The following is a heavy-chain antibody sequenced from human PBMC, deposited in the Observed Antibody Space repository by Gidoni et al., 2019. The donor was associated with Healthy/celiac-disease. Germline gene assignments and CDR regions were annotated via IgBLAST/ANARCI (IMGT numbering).Heavy chain of an antibody. CDR1: GGSISSYY. J-gene: IGHJ5*02. V-gene: IGHV4-4*07. D-gene: IGHD3-22*01. CDR3: ARDEYSSGVMNWFDP. Sequence: QVQLQESGPGLVKPSETLSLTCTVSGGSISSYYWSWTRQPAGKGLEWIGRIYTSGSTNYNPSLKSRVTMSVDTSKNQFSLKLSSVTAADTAVYYCARDEYSSGVMNWFDPWGQGTLVTVSS. CDR2: IYTSGST.